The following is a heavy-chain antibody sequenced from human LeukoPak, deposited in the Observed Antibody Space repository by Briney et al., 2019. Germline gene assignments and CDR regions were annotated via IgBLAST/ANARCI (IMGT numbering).Heavy chain of an antibody. CDR3: ARAFACCGGDCYGYFQH. CDR1: GGTFSSYA. V-gene: IGHV1-69*13. D-gene: IGHD2-21*02. CDR2: IIPIFGTA. J-gene: IGHJ1*01. Sequence: GASVKVSCKASGGTFSSYAISWVRQAPGQGLEWMGGIIPIFGTANYAQKFQGRVTITADESTSTAYMELSSLRSEDTAVYYCARAFACCGGDCYGYFQHWGQGTLVTVSS.